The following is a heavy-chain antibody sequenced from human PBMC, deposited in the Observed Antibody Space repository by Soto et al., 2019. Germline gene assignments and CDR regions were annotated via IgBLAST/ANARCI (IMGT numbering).Heavy chain of an antibody. CDR2: IYWDDDK. J-gene: IGHJ4*02. Sequence: GSGPTLVNPTQTLTLTCTFSGFSLSTSGVGVGRIRQPPGKALEWLALIYWDDDKRYSPSLKSRLTITKDTSKNQVVLTMTNMDPVDTATYYCARTVLRRIKYYYYSSGYYYPPHFDYWGQGTLVTVSS. D-gene: IGHD3-22*01. CDR3: ARTVLRRIKYYYYSSGYYYPPHFDY. V-gene: IGHV2-5*02. CDR1: GFSLSTSGVG.